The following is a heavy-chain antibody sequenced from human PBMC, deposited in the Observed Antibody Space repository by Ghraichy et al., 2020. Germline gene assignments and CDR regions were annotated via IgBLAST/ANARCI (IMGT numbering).Heavy chain of an antibody. Sequence: SETLSLTCTVSGGSISSYYWSWIRQPPVKGLEWIGYIYTSGSTNYNPSLKSRVTISVDTSKNQFSLKLSSVTAADTAVYYCARALIYGDYSGYYYGMDVWGQGTTVTVSS. D-gene: IGHD4-17*01. CDR2: IYTSGST. J-gene: IGHJ6*02. CDR3: ARALIYGDYSGYYYGMDV. CDR1: GGSISSYY. V-gene: IGHV4-4*09.